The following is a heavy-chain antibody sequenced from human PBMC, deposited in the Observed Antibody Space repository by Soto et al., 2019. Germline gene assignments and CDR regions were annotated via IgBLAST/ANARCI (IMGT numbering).Heavy chain of an antibody. D-gene: IGHD4-17*01. V-gene: IGHV5-51*01. CDR1: GYSFTSYW. CDR2: IYPGDFDT. CDR3: ARPSGDYAYSGMGV. J-gene: IGHJ6*02. Sequence: GESLKIPCNGFGYSFTSYWIGWVRQMPGKGLKLMGIIYPGDFDTRYRASLQFLVTISSDKSISTAYLQCSILKVLVSIMYFHARPSGDYAYSGMGVWGQGTSVTDSS.